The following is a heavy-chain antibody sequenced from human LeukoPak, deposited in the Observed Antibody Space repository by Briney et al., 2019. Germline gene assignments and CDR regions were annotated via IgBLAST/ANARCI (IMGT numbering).Heavy chain of an antibody. Sequence: GRSLRLSCAASGFTFSSYGIHWVRQAPGKGLEWVAVISHDGRNKYYADSVKGRFTISRDNSRNTVYLQMNSLRTEDTAMYYCARGPEGYTSSATQYFFDYWGQGTLVTVSS. CDR2: ISHDGRNK. CDR1: GFTFSSYG. V-gene: IGHV3-30*03. J-gene: IGHJ4*02. CDR3: ARGPEGYTSSATQYFFDY. D-gene: IGHD6-6*01.